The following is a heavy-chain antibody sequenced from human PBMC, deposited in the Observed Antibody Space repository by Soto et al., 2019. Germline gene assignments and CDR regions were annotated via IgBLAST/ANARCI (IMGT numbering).Heavy chain of an antibody. V-gene: IGHV3-30*18. CDR2: ISHDGTIR. Sequence: QLQLVESGGGVVQPGKSLRLSCVASGFTFSNFGMHWVRQAPGKGLEWVALISHDGTIRHYADSVKGRFTISRDNPKNTLFLDMSSLRAEDTAVYYCAKRMTTGWYLDSWGQGTLVTVSS. CDR1: GFTFSNFG. CDR3: AKRMTTGWYLDS. D-gene: IGHD6-19*01. J-gene: IGHJ4*02.